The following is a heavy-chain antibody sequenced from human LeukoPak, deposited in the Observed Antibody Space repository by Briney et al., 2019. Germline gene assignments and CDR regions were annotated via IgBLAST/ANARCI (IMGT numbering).Heavy chain of an antibody. V-gene: IGHV4-34*01. CDR1: GGSFSGYY. CDR2: IYYSGST. Sequence: SETLSLTCAVYGGSFSGYYWSCIRQPPGKGLEWIGIIYYSGSTYYNPSLKSRVTISVDTSKNQFSLKLSSVTAADTAMYYCARASSSWFNWFDPWGQGTLVTVSS. J-gene: IGHJ5*02. CDR3: ARASSSWFNWFDP. D-gene: IGHD6-13*01.